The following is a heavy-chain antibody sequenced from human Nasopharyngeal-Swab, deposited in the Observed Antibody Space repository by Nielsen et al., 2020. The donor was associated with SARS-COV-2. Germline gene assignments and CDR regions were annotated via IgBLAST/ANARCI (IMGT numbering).Heavy chain of an antibody. J-gene: IGHJ4*02. V-gene: IGHV3-48*03. CDR2: ISSSGSTI. D-gene: IGHD3-9*01. Sequence: GESLKISCAASGFTFSSYEMNWVRQAPGKGLEWVSYISSSGSTIYYADSVKGRFTISRDNAKNSLYLQMNSLRAEDTAVYYCARAGGGLRYFDWLLYPPGFDYWGQGTLVTVSS. CDR1: GFTFSSYE. CDR3: ARAGGGLRYFDWLLYPPGFDY.